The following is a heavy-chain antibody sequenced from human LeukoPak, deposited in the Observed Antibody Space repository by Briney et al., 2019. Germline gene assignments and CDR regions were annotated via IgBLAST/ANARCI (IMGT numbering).Heavy chain of an antibody. Sequence: GGSLRLSCAASGLSLSDYPMHWVRQAPGKGLEWVAVVSYDGRNKYYADSVKGRFTISRDNSKNTLYMQMNSLRAEDTAVYYCAKDYGYYSSYYYGMDVWGQGTTVTVSS. J-gene: IGHJ6*02. CDR1: GLSLSDYP. CDR3: AKDYGYYSSYYYGMDV. V-gene: IGHV3-30*04. D-gene: IGHD4-11*01. CDR2: VSYDGRNK.